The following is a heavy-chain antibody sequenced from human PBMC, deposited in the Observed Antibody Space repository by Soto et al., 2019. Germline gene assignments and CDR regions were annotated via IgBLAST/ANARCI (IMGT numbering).Heavy chain of an antibody. Sequence: SETLSLTCTVSVGSISNYYWSWIRQPPGKGLEWIGYIYYSGNTNYNPSLRSRVTISVDISKNQFSLKLTSVTAADTAVYYCARFLATVVTPVKAFDIWGQGTMVTVSS. CDR2: IYYSGNT. CDR3: ARFLATVVTPVKAFDI. CDR1: VGSISNYY. D-gene: IGHD4-17*01. J-gene: IGHJ3*02. V-gene: IGHV4-59*12.